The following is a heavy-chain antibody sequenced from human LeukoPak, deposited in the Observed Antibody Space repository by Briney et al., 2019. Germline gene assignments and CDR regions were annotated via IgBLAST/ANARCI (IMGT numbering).Heavy chain of an antibody. J-gene: IGHJ5*02. V-gene: IGHV4-59*01. D-gene: IGHD2-15*01. CDR1: GCSISSYY. CDR2: IYYSGST. CDR3: ARDLAYCSGGSCSGRWFDP. Sequence: SETLSLTCTVSGCSISSYYWRWIRQPPGKGLEWIGYIYYSGSTNYNPSLKSRVTISVDTSKNQFSLKLSSVTAADTAVYYCARDLAYCSGGSCSGRWFDPWGQGTLVTVSS.